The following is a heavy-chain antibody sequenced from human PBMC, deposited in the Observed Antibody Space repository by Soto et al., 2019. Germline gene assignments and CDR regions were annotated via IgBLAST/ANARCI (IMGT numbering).Heavy chain of an antibody. J-gene: IGHJ6*02. CDR2: IYYSGST. CDR3: ARKVRRFLEWTNGTMDV. Sequence: QVQLQESGPGLVKPSQTLSLTCTVSGGSISSGGYYWSWIRQHPGKGLEWIGYIYYSGSTYYNPSLKSRVTISVDTSKHQFSLKLSSVTAADTAVYYCARKVRRFLEWTNGTMDVWGQGTTVTVSS. V-gene: IGHV4-31*03. D-gene: IGHD3-3*01. CDR1: GGSISSGGYY.